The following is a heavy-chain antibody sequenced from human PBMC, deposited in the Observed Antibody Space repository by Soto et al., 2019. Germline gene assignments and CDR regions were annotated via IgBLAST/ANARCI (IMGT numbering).Heavy chain of an antibody. D-gene: IGHD6-19*01. CDR1: GFTFSSYA. CDR2: ISGSGGTT. V-gene: IGHV3-23*01. Sequence: EVQLLESGGGLVQPGGSLRLSCAASGFTFSSYAMSWVRQAPGKGLEWVSAISGSGGTTYYADSVKGRFTFSRDNSKXXLXLQXXXLXXXDTAVYYCAKTANGWFSAFDIWGQGTMVTVSS. CDR3: AKTANGWFSAFDI. J-gene: IGHJ3*02.